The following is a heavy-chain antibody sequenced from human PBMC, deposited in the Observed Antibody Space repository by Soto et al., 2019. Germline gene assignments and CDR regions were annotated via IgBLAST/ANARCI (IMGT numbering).Heavy chain of an antibody. J-gene: IGHJ3*02. D-gene: IGHD2-2*01. V-gene: IGHV4-39*01. CDR3: ARLLVRAYQLLSSRDIFFDI. CDR2: IYYSGTT. CDR1: GGSISSSSYY. Sequence: PSETLSLTCTVSGGSISSSSYYWGWIRQPPGKGLEWIGSIYYSGTTYYNPSLKSRVTISVDTSKNQFSLKLSSVTAADTAVYYCARLLVRAYQLLSSRDIFFDIWGQGTMVTVSS.